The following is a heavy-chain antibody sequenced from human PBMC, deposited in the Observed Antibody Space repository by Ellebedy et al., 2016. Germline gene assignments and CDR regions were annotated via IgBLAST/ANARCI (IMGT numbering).Heavy chain of an antibody. CDR1: GFTFDDYT. CDR2: ISWDGGST. J-gene: IGHJ3*02. Sequence: GESLKISCAASGFTFDDYTIHWVRQAPGKGLEWVSLISWDGGSTYYADSVKGRFTISRDNAKNSLYLQMNSLRAEDTSLYYCARDRSAVMASDAFDIWGQGTMVTVSS. CDR3: ARDRSAVMASDAFDI. V-gene: IGHV3-43*01. D-gene: IGHD4-23*01.